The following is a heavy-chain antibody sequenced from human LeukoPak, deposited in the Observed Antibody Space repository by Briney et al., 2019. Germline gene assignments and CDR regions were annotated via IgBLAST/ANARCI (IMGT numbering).Heavy chain of an antibody. V-gene: IGHV3-74*01. Sequence: GESLRLSCAASGFTFSSYWMHWVRQAPGKGLVWVSRIQTDGSSTNYADSVKGRFTISRDDAKNTLYLQMNSLRAEGTAVYYCARDMFDWLFEDLEIGVSFDYWGQGTLVTVSS. D-gene: IGHD3-9*01. CDR3: ARDMFDWLFEDLEIGVSFDY. CDR1: GFTFSSYW. J-gene: IGHJ4*02. CDR2: IQTDGSST.